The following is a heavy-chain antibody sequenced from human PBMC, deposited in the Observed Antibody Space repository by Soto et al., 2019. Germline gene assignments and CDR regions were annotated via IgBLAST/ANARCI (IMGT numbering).Heavy chain of an antibody. J-gene: IGHJ6*03. CDR2: MNANSGNT. D-gene: IGHD3-3*01. Sequence: QVQLVQSGAEVKKPGASVKVSCKASGYTFTSYDINWVRQATGQGLEWMGWMNANSGNTGYAQKFQGRVTMTRNTSISTAYMELSSLRSEDTAVYYCARGRRITIFGVVPKDYYMDVWGKGTTVTVSS. CDR1: GYTFTSYD. V-gene: IGHV1-8*01. CDR3: ARGRRITIFGVVPKDYYMDV.